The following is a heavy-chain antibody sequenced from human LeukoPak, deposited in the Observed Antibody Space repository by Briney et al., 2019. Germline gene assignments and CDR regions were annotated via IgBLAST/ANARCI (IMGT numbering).Heavy chain of an antibody. CDR3: ARSYYYGSGVNWFDP. CDR2: INPNSGGT. D-gene: IGHD3-10*01. CDR1: GYTFTGYY. J-gene: IGHJ5*02. Sequence: ASVTVSFKASGYTFTGYYMHWVRQAPGQGLEWVGRINPNSGGTNYAQKFQGRVTMTRDTSISTAYMELSRLRSDDTAVYYCARSYYYGSGVNWFDPWGQGTLVTVSS. V-gene: IGHV1-2*06.